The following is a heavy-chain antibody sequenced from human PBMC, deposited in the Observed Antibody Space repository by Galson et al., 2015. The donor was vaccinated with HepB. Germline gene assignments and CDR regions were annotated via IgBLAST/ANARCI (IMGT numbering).Heavy chain of an antibody. CDR1: GGSISSGDYY. D-gene: IGHD5-18*01. Sequence: TLSLTCTVSGGSISSGDYYWSWIRQPPGKGLEWIGYIYYSGSTYYNPSHKSRVTISVDTSKNQFSLKLSSVTAADTAMYYCARERSGYSYGSGYYYYYGMDVWGQGTTVTVSS. CDR2: IYYSGST. J-gene: IGHJ6*02. V-gene: IGHV4-30-4*01. CDR3: ARERSGYSYGSGYYYYYGMDV.